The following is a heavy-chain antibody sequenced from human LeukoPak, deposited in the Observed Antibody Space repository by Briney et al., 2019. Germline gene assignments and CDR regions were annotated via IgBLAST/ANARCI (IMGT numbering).Heavy chain of an antibody. V-gene: IGHV3-30-3*01. CDR3: ARALKTFWSGSPFAY. CDR2: ISYDGSNK. J-gene: IGHJ4*02. D-gene: IGHD3-3*01. CDR1: GVTFSSYA. Sequence: GESLRLSCAASGVTFSSYAMHWGRQAPGKGLERVAVISYDGSNKYYADSVKGRFTISRDNSKNTLYLQMNSLRAADTAVYYCARALKTFWSGSPFAYWGQGTLVTVPS.